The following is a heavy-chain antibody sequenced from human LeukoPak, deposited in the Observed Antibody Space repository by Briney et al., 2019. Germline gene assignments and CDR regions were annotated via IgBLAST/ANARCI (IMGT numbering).Heavy chain of an antibody. J-gene: IGHJ4*02. D-gene: IGHD6-13*01. CDR3: GRDEDPGYSSSWIDY. Sequence: ASVKVSCKASGYTFTSYGISWVRQAPGQGLEWMGWISAYNGNTNYAQKLQGRVTMTTDTSTSTAYMELRSLRSDDTAVYYCGRDEDPGYSSSWIDYWGQGTLVTVSS. CDR1: GYTFTSYG. V-gene: IGHV1-18*01. CDR2: ISAYNGNT.